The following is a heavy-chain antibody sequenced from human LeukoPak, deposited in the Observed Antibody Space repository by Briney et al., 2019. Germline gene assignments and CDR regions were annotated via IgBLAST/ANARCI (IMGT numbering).Heavy chain of an antibody. CDR3: ARGSPSFGYYDSSGYYLGYYYYMDV. CDR2: INHSGST. Sequence: PSETLSLTCAVYGGSFSGYYWSWIRQPPGKGLEWIGEINHSGSTNYNPSLKSRVTISVDTSKNQFSLKLSSVTAADTAVYYCARGSPSFGYYDSSGYYLGYYYYMDVWGKGTTVTVS. J-gene: IGHJ6*03. D-gene: IGHD3-22*01. V-gene: IGHV4-34*01. CDR1: GGSFSGYY.